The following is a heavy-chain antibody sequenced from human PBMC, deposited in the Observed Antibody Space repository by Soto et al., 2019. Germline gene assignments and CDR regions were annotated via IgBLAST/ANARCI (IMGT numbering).Heavy chain of an antibody. CDR3: ARYLVGFGALLRGSTDCMDV. D-gene: IGHD3-10*01. V-gene: IGHV4-38-2*01. J-gene: IGHJ6*02. Sequence: SVTLSLTCAVSGYSISSGYYWCCVREPQGKVLEWIGSIYHSGSTYYYPSLKSRVTISIDNSKNQFSLNLCSVPAASTAVYYSARYLVGFGALLRGSTDCMDVWGQGTTVTVSS. CDR1: GYSISSGYY. CDR2: IYHSGST.